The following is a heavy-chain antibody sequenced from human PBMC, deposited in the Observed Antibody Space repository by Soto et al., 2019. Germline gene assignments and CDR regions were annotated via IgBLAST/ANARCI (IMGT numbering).Heavy chain of an antibody. CDR3: ARDSSPSIFGVVPTSYGMDV. J-gene: IGHJ6*02. V-gene: IGHV3-33*01. D-gene: IGHD3-3*01. CDR2: IWYDGSNK. CDR1: GFTFSSYG. Sequence: GGSLRLSCAASGFTFSSYGMHWVRQAPGKGLEWVAVIWYDGSNKYYADSVKGRFTISRDNSKNTLYLQMNSLRAEDTAVYYCARDSSPSIFGVVPTSYGMDVWGQGTTVTVSS.